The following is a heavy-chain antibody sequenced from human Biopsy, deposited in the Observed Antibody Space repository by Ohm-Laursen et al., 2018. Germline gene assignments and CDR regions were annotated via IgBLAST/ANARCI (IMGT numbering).Heavy chain of an antibody. CDR1: EFTFSGYS. CDR3: ARSPGRDRMDV. Sequence: SLRLSCAASEFTFSGYSMNWVRQAPGRGLEWVSYINVYSNKKYYADSVKGRFIVSSDNDKNSLYLQMNSLRAEDTAVYHCARSPGRDRMDVWGQGTTVIVSS. J-gene: IGHJ6*02. D-gene: IGHD1-14*01. V-gene: IGHV3-48*04. CDR2: INVYSNKK.